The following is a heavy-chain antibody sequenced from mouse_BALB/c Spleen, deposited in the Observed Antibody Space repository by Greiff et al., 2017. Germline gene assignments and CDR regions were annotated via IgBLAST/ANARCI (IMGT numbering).Heavy chain of an antibody. CDR1: GFSLTSYG. D-gene: IGHD2-3*01. CDR3: ARVIYDGYYYAMDY. Sequence: VQVVESGPGLVAPSQSLSITCTVSGFSLTSYGVHWVRQPPGKGLEWLGVIWAGGSTNYNSALMSRLSISKDNSKSQVFLKMNSLQTDDTAMYYCARVIYDGYYYAMDYWGQGTSVTVSS. J-gene: IGHJ4*01. V-gene: IGHV2-9*02. CDR2: IWAGGST.